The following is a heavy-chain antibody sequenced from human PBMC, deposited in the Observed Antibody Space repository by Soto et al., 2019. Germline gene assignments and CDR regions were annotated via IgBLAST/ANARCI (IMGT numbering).Heavy chain of an antibody. V-gene: IGHV4-39*01. Sequence: QLQLHESGPGLVKPSETLSLTCSVSGGSISSNNYYWGWIRQPPGKVLEWIGNIYYNGFTYYNPSLKSRVTISVDTSKNQFSLKLTSVTATDTAVYYCARQGDFWSGSGDFDYWGQGILVPVSS. J-gene: IGHJ4*02. CDR3: ARQGDFWSGSGDFDY. D-gene: IGHD3-3*01. CDR2: IYYNGFT. CDR1: GGSISSNNYY.